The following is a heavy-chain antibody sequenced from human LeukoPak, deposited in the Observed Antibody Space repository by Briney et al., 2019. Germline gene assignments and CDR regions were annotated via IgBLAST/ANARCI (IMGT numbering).Heavy chain of an antibody. CDR1: GFTFSSSA. Sequence: GGSLRLSCAASGFTFSSSAMSWVRQAPGKGLEWVSAISNNGGYTYYADSVQGRFTISRDNSKSTLCLQMNSLRAEDTAVYYCAKKGATTGDFDYWGQGTLVTVSS. CDR3: AKKGATTGDFDY. V-gene: IGHV3-23*01. J-gene: IGHJ4*02. D-gene: IGHD1-26*01. CDR2: ISNNGGYT.